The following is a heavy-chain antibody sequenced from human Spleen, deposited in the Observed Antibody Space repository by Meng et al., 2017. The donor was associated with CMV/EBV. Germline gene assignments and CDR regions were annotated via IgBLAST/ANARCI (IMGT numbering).Heavy chain of an antibody. J-gene: IGHJ6*02. V-gene: IGHV3-21*01. CDR3: AREGITGTAESI. D-gene: IGHD1-7*01. CDR2: ISSSSSYI. CDR1: GFTFSSYS. Sequence: GESLKISCAASGFTFSSYSMNRVRQAPGKGLEWVSSISSSSSYIYYADSVKGRFTISRDNAKNSLYLQMNSLRAEDTAVYYCAREGITGTAESIWGQGTTVTVSS.